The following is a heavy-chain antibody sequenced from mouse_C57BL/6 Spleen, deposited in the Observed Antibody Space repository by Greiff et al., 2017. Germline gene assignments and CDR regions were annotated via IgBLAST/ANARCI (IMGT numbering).Heavy chain of an antibody. Sequence: QVQLQQPGAELVKPGASVKLSCKASGYTFTSYWMHWVKQRPGQGLEWIGMIHPNSGSTNYNEKFKGKATLTVDKSSSTAYMQLSSLTSEDSAVYYCARFWLQNGYFDVWGTGTTVTVSA. J-gene: IGHJ1*03. CDR2: IHPNSGST. D-gene: IGHD2-2*01. CDR1: GYTFTSYW. V-gene: IGHV1-64*01. CDR3: ARFWLQNGYFDV.